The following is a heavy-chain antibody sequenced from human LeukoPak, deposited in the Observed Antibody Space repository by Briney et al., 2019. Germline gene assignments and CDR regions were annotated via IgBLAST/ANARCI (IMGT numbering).Heavy chain of an antibody. D-gene: IGHD3-22*01. Sequence: SVKVSCKASGGTFSSYTISWVRQAPGQGLDWMGRIIPILGIANYAQKFQGRVTITADKSTSTAYMELSSLRSEDTAVYYCAREDYYDRDRPLDYWGQGTLVTVSS. CDR1: GGTFSSYT. J-gene: IGHJ4*02. CDR3: AREDYYDRDRPLDY. CDR2: IIPILGIA. V-gene: IGHV1-69*04.